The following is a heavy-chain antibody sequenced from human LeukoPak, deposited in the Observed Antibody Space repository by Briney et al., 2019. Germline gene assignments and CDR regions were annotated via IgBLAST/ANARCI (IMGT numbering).Heavy chain of an antibody. J-gene: IGHJ4*02. CDR3: ARSRGYSYGWYFDY. CDR1: GYTFTSYA. D-gene: IGHD5-18*01. CDR2: INAGNGNT. V-gene: IGHV1-3*01. Sequence: ASVKVSCKASGYTFTSYAMHWVRRAPGQRLEWMGWINAGNGNTKYSQKFQGRVTITGDTSASTAYMELSSLRSEDTAVYYCARSRGYSYGWYFDYWGQGTLVTVSS.